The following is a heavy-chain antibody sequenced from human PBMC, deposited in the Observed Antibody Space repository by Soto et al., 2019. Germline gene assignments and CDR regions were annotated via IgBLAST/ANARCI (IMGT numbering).Heavy chain of an antibody. V-gene: IGHV4-59*01. CDR2: IHYSGTT. CDR3: TRDMFPEPAAPRGRFDP. D-gene: IGHD2-2*01. J-gene: IGHJ5*02. CDR1: GGSISNYY. Sequence: SETLSLTCAVSGGSISNYYWSWIRQPPGKGLEWIGYIHYSGTTNYNPSLKSRVTMSVDTSKNQFSLKVNSVTAADTAVYYCTRDMFPEPAAPRGRFDPWGQGTLVTVSS.